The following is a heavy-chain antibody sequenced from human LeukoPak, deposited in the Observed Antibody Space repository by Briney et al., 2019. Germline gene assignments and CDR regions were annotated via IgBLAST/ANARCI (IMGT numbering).Heavy chain of an antibody. J-gene: IGHJ4*02. CDR3: ARDAAPDYYYDSSGSEGHY. D-gene: IGHD3-22*01. CDR1: GYSISSGYY. Sequence: SETLSLTCTVSGYSISSGYYWGWIRQPPGKGLEWIGSIYHSGSTYYNPSLKSRVTISVDTSKNQFSLKLSSVTAADTAVYYCARDAAPDYYYDSSGSEGHYWGQGTLVTVSS. V-gene: IGHV4-38-2*02. CDR2: IYHSGST.